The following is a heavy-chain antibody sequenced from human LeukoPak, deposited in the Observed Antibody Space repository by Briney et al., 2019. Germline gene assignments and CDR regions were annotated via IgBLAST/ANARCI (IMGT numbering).Heavy chain of an antibody. J-gene: IGHJ5*02. CDR1: GGSISSYY. V-gene: IGHV4-59*01. CDR3: ARDSTTVVTKNWFDP. D-gene: IGHD4-23*01. Sequence: PSETLSLTCTVSGGSISSYYWSWIRQPPGKGLEWIGFIYYSGSTNYNPSLKSRVTISVDTSKNQFSLKLSSVTAADTAVYYCARDSTTVVTKNWFDPWGQGTLVTVSS. CDR2: IYYSGST.